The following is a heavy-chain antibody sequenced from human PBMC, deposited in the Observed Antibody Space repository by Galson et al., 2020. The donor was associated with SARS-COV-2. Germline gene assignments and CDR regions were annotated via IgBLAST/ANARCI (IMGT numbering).Heavy chain of an antibody. CDR2: IYYSGSN. CDR1: GGSISSGGYY. Sequence: SETLSLTCTVSGGSISSGGYYWSWIRPHPGKGLEWIGSIYYSGSNYYNPSLKSRVTISVDTYKNQFSLKLSSVTAADTAVDYCARDPSLGYYDILTVYYHHYGMDVWGQGTTVTVSS. J-gene: IGHJ6*02. V-gene: IGHV4-31*03. D-gene: IGHD3-9*01. CDR3: ARDPSLGYYDILTVYYHHYGMDV.